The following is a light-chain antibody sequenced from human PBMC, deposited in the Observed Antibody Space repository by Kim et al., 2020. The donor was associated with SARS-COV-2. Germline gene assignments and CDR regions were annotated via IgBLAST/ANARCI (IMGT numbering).Light chain of an antibody. V-gene: IGKV3-15*01. CDR2: GAS. Sequence: EIVMTQPPATLSVSPGETATLSCRASQSVSSSLAWYQQRPGQAPRLLIYGASTRATNIPARFSGTGSGTEFTLTISSLQSEDFAIYYCQQYSDWPPGDTFGQGTKLEI. CDR1: QSVSSS. CDR3: QQYSDWPPGDT. J-gene: IGKJ2*01.